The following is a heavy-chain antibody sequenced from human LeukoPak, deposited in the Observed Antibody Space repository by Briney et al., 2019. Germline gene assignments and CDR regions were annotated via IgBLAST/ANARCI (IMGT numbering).Heavy chain of an antibody. V-gene: IGHV3-33*01. Sequence: RGSLRLSCAASGFTFSSYGMHWVRQAPGKGLEWVAVIWYDGSNKYYADSVKGRFTISRDNSKNTLYLQMNSLRAEDTAVYYCARTKKQTGYSSGWYVLDYWGQGTLVTVSS. CDR3: ARTKKQTGYSSGWYVLDY. CDR2: IWYDGSNK. CDR1: GFTFSSYG. J-gene: IGHJ4*02. D-gene: IGHD6-19*01.